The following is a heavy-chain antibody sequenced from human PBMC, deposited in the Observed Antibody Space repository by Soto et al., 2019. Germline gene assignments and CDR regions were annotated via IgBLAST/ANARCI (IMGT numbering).Heavy chain of an antibody. CDR1: GFTFTDHS. V-gene: IGHV3-11*01. Sequence: QVQLVESGGGLVKPGGSLRLSCTASGFTFTDHSMTWIRQAPGKGLEWVSYINSGGSNIYYADSVRGRFTISRDNAKISVYLQMSSLRAEDTAIYYCARDLRGANWGQGTRVIVSS. CDR3: ARDLRGAN. CDR2: INSGGSNI. D-gene: IGHD3-10*01. J-gene: IGHJ4*02.